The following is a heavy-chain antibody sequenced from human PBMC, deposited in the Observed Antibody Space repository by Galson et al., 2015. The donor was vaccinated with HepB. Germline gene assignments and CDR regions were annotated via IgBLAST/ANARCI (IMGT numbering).Heavy chain of an antibody. CDR3: ARGPVVPAAIWYYYGMDV. CDR2: IIPIFGTA. D-gene: IGHD2-2*01. J-gene: IGHJ6*02. CDR1: GGTFSSYA. Sequence: SVKVSCKASGGTFSSYAISWVRQAPGQGLEWMGGIIPIFGTANYAQKFQGRVTITADESTSTAYMELSSLRSEDTAVYYCARGPVVPAAIWYYYGMDVWGQGTTVTVSS. V-gene: IGHV1-69*13.